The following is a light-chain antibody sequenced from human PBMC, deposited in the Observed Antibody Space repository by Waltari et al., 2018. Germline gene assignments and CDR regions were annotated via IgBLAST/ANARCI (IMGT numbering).Light chain of an antibody. Sequence: QSALTQPPSASGSPGQSVTIPCTGTSSHVCGYNYVSWYQQHPGKAPKLIIYGVTKRPSVVPDRFSGSKSGNTASLTVSGLQAEDEADYYCNSYSGSNNFRVFGGGTKLTVL. CDR1: SSHVCGYNY. J-gene: IGLJ2*01. CDR3: NSYSGSNNFRV. CDR2: GVT. V-gene: IGLV2-8*01.